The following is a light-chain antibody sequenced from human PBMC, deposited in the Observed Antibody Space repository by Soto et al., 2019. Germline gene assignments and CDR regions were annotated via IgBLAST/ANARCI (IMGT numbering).Light chain of an antibody. Sequence: DIQMTQSPSTLSASVGDGVTITCRASQTISNWLAWYQQKPGKAPKLLIYDVSSLQSGVPSRFSGSGSGTAFTLTISSLQPDDSATYYCQQYSTFWTFGQGTKVDIK. CDR2: DVS. CDR3: QQYSTFWT. V-gene: IGKV1-5*01. J-gene: IGKJ1*01. CDR1: QTISNW.